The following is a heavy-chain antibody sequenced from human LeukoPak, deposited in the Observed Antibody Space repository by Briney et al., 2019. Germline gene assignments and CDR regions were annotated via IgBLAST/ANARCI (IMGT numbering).Heavy chain of an antibody. Sequence: PGGSLRLSCAASGFTFSNAWMSWVRQAPGKGLEWVGRIKSKTDGWTTDYAAPVKGRFTISRDDSKNTLYLQMNSLKTEDTAVYYCTTGPRSDYVWGSYRYTDYWGQGTLVTVSS. CDR3: TTGPRSDYVWGSYRYTDY. CDR2: IKSKTDGWTT. CDR1: GFTFSNAW. J-gene: IGHJ4*02. V-gene: IGHV3-15*01. D-gene: IGHD3-16*02.